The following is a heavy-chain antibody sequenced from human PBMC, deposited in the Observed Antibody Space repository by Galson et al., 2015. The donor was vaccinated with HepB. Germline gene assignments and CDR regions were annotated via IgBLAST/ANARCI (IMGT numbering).Heavy chain of an antibody. CDR3: GRGGGYSRAYNGMNV. CDR2: ISYDGSTE. Sequence: SLRLSCAASGFTFSNYALHWVRQAPGKGLEWVAVISYDGSTEYYAESVKGRFTISRDSSKNTLYLQMNSLRGEDTAAYYCGRGGGYSRAYNGMNVWGQGTTVTVS. CDR1: GFTFSNYA. D-gene: IGHD1-26*01. J-gene: IGHJ6*02. V-gene: IGHV3-30*04.